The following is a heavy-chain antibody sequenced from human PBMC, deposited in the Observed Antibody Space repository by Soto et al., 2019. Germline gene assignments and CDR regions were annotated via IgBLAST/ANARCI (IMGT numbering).Heavy chain of an antibody. CDR1: GFTVSYSY. J-gene: IGHJ6*02. CDR2: ITFSGNTV. V-gene: IGHV3-11*01. Sequence: GXLRLPCAASGFTVSYSYMSWILQSPGKGLEWISYITFSGNTVYYADSLKGRFTISRDNAKNSLYLQMNRLRAEDTAVYYCARVSWREKYGMDVWGQGTTVTVPS. CDR3: ARVSWREKYGMDV.